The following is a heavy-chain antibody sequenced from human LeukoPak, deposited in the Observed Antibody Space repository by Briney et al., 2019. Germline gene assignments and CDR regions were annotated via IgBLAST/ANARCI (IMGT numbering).Heavy chain of an antibody. CDR2: IYYSGST. Sequence: NTSETLSLTCTVSGDSISSYYWSWIRQPPGKGLEWIGYIYYSGSTNYNPSLKSRVTISVDASKNQFSLKLSSVTAADTAVYYCARRTTVVTRVIDYWGQGTLVTVPS. J-gene: IGHJ4*02. CDR1: GDSISSYY. D-gene: IGHD4-23*01. CDR3: ARRTTVVTRVIDY. V-gene: IGHV4-59*12.